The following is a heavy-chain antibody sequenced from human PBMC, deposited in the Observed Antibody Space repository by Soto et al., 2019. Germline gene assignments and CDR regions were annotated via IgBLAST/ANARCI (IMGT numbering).Heavy chain of an antibody. D-gene: IGHD3-22*01. CDR1: GGTFSSYA. CDR3: AEIDSSGYSRFDP. V-gene: IGHV1-69*13. CDR2: IIPIFGTA. J-gene: IGHJ5*02. Sequence: ASVKVSCKASGGTFSSYAISWVRQAPGQGLEWMGGIIPIFGTANYAQKFQGRVTITADESTSTAYMELSSLRSEDTAVYYCAEIDSSGYSRFDPWGQGTMVPVYS.